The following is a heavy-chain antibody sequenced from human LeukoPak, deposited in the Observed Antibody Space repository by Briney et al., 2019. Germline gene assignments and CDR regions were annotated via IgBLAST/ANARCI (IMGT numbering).Heavy chain of an antibody. V-gene: IGHV4-31*03. Sequence: SETLSLTCTVSGGSINNGGYYWSWIRQHPGKGLEWIGYIYYSGSSYYNPSLRSRVTISVDTSKNQFSLKLSSVTAADTAVYYCARAVFYCSGGSCGNWFDPWGQGTLVTVSS. CDR3: ARAVFYCSGGSCGNWFDP. CDR1: GGSINNGGYY. J-gene: IGHJ5*02. CDR2: IYYSGSS. D-gene: IGHD2-15*01.